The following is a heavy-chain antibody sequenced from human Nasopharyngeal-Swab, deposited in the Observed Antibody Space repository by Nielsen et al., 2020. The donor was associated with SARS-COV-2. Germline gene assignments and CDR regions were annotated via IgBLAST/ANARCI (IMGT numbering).Heavy chain of an antibody. D-gene: IGHD6-19*01. J-gene: IGHJ6*02. V-gene: IGHV3-23*01. CDR2: ISGSGGST. Sequence: VRQMPGKGLEWVSAISGSGGSTYYADSVKGRFTISRDNSKNTLYLQMNSLRAEDTAVYYCAGGSGWYPYYYGRDVGGQGT. CDR3: AGGSGWYPYYYGRDV.